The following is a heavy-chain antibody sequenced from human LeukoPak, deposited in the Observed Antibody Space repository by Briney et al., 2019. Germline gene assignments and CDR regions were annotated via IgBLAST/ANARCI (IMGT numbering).Heavy chain of an antibody. Sequence: GGSLRLSCAASGFTFNSYIMNWVRQAPGKGLEWVSSISGFGGSTYYADSVKGRFTISRDNSKNTLYLQMNSLRAEDTAVYYCAKMYSSSWYCYFDYWGQGTLVTVSS. CDR3: AKMYSSSWYCYFDY. J-gene: IGHJ4*02. D-gene: IGHD6-13*01. CDR2: ISGFGGST. V-gene: IGHV3-23*01. CDR1: GFTFNSYI.